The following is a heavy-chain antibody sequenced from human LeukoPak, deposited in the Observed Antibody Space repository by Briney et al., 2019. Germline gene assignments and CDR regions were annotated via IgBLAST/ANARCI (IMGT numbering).Heavy chain of an antibody. V-gene: IGHV3-30*04. CDR1: GFTFSSYA. CDR2: ISYDGSNK. CDR3: ARGVPYGSGGGYFDY. Sequence: GGSLRLSCAASGFTFSSYAMHWVRQAPGKGLEWVAVISYDGSNKYYADSVKGRFTISRDNAKNSLYLQMNSLRAEDTAVYYCARGVPYGSGGGYFDYWGQGTLVTVSS. J-gene: IGHJ4*02. D-gene: IGHD3-10*01.